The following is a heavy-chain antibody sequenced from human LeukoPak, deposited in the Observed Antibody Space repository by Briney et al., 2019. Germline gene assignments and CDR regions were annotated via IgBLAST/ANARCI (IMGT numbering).Heavy chain of an antibody. Sequence: ASVKVSCKASGYTFTGYYMHWVRQAPGQGLEWMGWINANSGGTNDAQKFQGRVTMTRDTSISRAYMELSRLRSDDTAVYDCARELVPAFSYYGMDVWGQGTTVTVSS. CDR2: INANSGGT. D-gene: IGHD2-2*01. CDR1: GYTFTGYY. CDR3: ARELVPAFSYYGMDV. J-gene: IGHJ6*02. V-gene: IGHV1-2*02.